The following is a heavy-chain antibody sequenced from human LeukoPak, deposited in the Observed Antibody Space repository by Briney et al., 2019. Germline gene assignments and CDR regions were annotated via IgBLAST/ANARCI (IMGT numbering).Heavy chain of an antibody. CDR3: ARVVGGSTYYFDY. CDR1: GGSISSYY. CDR2: IYYSGST. J-gene: IGHJ4*02. D-gene: IGHD3-10*01. V-gene: IGHV4-59*01. Sequence: SETLSLTCTVSGGSISSYYWSWIRQPPGKGLEWIGYIYYSGSTNYNPSLKSRVTISVDTSENQFSLKLSSVTAADTAVYYCARVVGGSTYYFDYWGQGTLVTVSS.